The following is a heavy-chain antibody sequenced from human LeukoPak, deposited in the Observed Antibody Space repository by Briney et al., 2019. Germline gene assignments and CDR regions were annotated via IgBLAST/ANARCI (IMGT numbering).Heavy chain of an antibody. J-gene: IGHJ4*02. D-gene: IGHD3-22*01. CDR3: ARVSDSRGYFTHFDR. CDR2: ISSDGSKT. V-gene: IGHV3-30*04. Sequence: GGSLRLSCTASAFTFCSYSMHWVRQAPGKGLEWAAAISSDGSKTFYTDSVKGRFTISRDNSKDTVFLQMDSLRPEDTAVYYCARVSDSRGYFTHFDRWGQGTLVIVSS. CDR1: AFTFCSYS.